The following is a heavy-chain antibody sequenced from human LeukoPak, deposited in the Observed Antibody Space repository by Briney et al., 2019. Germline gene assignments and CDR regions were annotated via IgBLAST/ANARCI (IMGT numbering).Heavy chain of an antibody. J-gene: IGHJ4*02. CDR2: ISYDGSNK. CDR3: AKEIGTGLPFDY. Sequence: GGSLRLSCAASGFTLSSYGMHWVRQAPGKGLEWVAVISYDGSNKYYADSVKGRFTISRDNSKNTLYLRMNSLRADDTAVYYCAKEIGTGLPFDYWGQGTLVTVSS. CDR1: GFTLSSYG. V-gene: IGHV3-30*18. D-gene: IGHD1-7*01.